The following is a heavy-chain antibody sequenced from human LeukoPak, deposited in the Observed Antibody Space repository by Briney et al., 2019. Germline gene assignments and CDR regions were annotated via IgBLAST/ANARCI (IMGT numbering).Heavy chain of an antibody. D-gene: IGHD6-6*01. CDR3: ARIEYSNSIDY. V-gene: IGHV4-39*07. Sequence: PSETLSLTCTVSGGSISSSSYYWGWLRQPPGKGLEWIGSIYYSGRTYYNASLKSRVTISVDTSKHQFSLKLSSVTAADTAVYYWARIEYSNSIDYWGQGTLVTVSS. CDR1: GGSISSSSYY. J-gene: IGHJ4*02. CDR2: IYYSGRT.